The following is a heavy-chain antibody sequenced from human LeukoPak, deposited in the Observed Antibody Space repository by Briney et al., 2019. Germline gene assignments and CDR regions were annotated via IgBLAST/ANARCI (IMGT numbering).Heavy chain of an antibody. J-gene: IGHJ5*02. Sequence: PGGSVRLSCAASGFTFSSYAMHWVRQAPGKGLEWVAVIWHDGGEKHYEDSVKGRFTISRDNSKNTLYLQMNSLRAEDTAVYYCARGWAVAGNPNWFDPWGQGTLVTVSS. D-gene: IGHD6-19*01. CDR2: IWHDGGEK. CDR1: GFTFSSYA. V-gene: IGHV3-33*01. CDR3: ARGWAVAGNPNWFDP.